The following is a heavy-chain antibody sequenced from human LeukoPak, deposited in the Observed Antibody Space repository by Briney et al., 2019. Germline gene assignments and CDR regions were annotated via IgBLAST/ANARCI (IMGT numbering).Heavy chain of an antibody. CDR1: GGTFSSYA. Sequence: SVKVSCKASGGTFSSYAISWVRQAPGQGLEWVGGIIPIFGTANYAQKFQGRVTITTDESTSTAYMELSSLRSEDTAVYYCARDALVGATYFDYWGQGTLVTVSS. V-gene: IGHV1-69*05. CDR3: ARDALVGATYFDY. CDR2: IIPIFGTA. D-gene: IGHD1-26*01. J-gene: IGHJ4*02.